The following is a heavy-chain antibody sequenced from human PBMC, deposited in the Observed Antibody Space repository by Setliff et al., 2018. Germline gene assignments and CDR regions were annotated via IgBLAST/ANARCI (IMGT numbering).Heavy chain of an antibody. CDR3: VRDDADNYDAFDN. V-gene: IGHV3-7*01. J-gene: IGHJ3*02. D-gene: IGHD3-22*01. CDR2: IKQDGSTK. CDR1: GFTFSSYE. Sequence: GGSLRLSCAASGFTFSSYEMNWVRQTPGKGLEWVADIKQDGSTKYYLDSVKGRFTISRDNAKRSLYLQMNGLRADDTGVYYCVRDDADNYDAFDNWGQGTLVTVSS.